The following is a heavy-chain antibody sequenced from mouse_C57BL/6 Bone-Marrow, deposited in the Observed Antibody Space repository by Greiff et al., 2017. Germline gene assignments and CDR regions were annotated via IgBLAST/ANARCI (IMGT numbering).Heavy chain of an antibody. CDR2: IDPEDGET. V-gene: IGHV14-2*01. Sequence: VQLQQSGAELVKPGASVKLSCTASGFNIKAYYMHWVKQRTEQGLEWIGRIDPEDGETKYAPKFQGKATITADTSSNTPYLQLSSLTSEDTAVYYCARSRWLRRGYFDVWGTGTTVTVSS. CDR1: GFNIKAYY. D-gene: IGHD2-2*01. J-gene: IGHJ1*03. CDR3: ARSRWLRRGYFDV.